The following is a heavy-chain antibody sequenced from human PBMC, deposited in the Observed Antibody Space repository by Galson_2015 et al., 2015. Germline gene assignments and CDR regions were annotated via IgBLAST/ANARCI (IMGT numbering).Heavy chain of an antibody. Sequence: SVKVSCKASGGTFSSYAITWVRQAPGQGLEWVGKIIPIFGQANYAQKFQGKVTITADKSTNMVYMDLGSLAFEDTAVYYCATDCRTTSCFQDYWGQGTLVTVSS. CDR2: IIPIFGQA. CDR3: ATDCRTTSCFQDY. J-gene: IGHJ4*02. CDR1: GGTFSSYA. D-gene: IGHD2-2*01. V-gene: IGHV1-69*04.